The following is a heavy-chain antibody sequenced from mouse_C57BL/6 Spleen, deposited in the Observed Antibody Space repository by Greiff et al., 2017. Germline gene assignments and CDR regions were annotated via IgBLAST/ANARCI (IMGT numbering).Heavy chain of an antibody. CDR2: IYPSSGYT. CDR1: GYTFTSYW. Sequence: VKLMESGAELAKPGASVKLSCKASGYTFTSYWMHWVKQRPGQGLEWIGYIYPSSGYTKYNQKFKDKATLTADKSSRTAYMQLSSLTYEDSAVYYCASLYPWFAYWGQGTLVTVSA. CDR3: ASLYPWFAY. J-gene: IGHJ3*01. V-gene: IGHV1-7*01.